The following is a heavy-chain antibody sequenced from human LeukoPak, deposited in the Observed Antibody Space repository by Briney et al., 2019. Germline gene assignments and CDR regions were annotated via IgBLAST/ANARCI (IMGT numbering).Heavy chain of an antibody. J-gene: IGHJ6*03. Sequence: PSETLSLTCTVSGYSISSGYFWGWIRQPPGKGLEWIGSIYHSGSTYYNPSLKSRVTISVDTSKNQFSLKLSSVTAADTAVYYCARIGADILTGTYMDVWGKGTTVTISS. CDR1: GYSISSGYF. CDR3: ARIGADILTGTYMDV. CDR2: IYHSGST. V-gene: IGHV4-38-2*02. D-gene: IGHD3-9*01.